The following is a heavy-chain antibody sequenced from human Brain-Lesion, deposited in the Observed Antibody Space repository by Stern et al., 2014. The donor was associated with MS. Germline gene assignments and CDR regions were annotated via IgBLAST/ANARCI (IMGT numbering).Heavy chain of an antibody. CDR3: ATLSPGAGGNYYRHFDY. D-gene: IGHD1-26*01. V-gene: IGHV1-24*01. J-gene: IGHJ4*02. Sequence: QMQLVQYGAEVKKPGASVKVSCKVSGYTLTELSIHWVRQAPRKGLEWMGGFDPEDGETIYAQKFQGRVTMTEDTSTDTAYMELSSLRSEDTAVYYCATLSPGAGGNYYRHFDYWGQGTLVTVSS. CDR2: FDPEDGET. CDR1: GYTLTELS.